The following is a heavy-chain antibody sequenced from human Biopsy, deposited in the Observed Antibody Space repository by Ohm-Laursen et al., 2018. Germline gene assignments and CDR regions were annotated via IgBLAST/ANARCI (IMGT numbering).Heavy chain of an antibody. CDR2: MSPNTGNT. CDR1: GYTFTSHD. CDR3: ARWETTLGRSLDS. J-gene: IGHJ4*02. V-gene: IGHV1-8*01. Sequence: GASVKVSCKVSGYTFTSHDINWVRQATGQGLEWMGWMSPNTGNTVYAQRFQDRVTMTSDTSTGIAYMELTSLTSDDTAVYFCARWETTLGRSLDSWGQGTLVAVSS. D-gene: IGHD1-26*01.